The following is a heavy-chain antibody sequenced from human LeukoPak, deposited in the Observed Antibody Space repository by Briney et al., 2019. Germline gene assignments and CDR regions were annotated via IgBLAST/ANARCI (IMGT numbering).Heavy chain of an antibody. Sequence: SETLSLTCTVSGGSISGYHWSWIRQPAGKGLEWIGRIYSSGSSYYNPSLKTRVTMSVETSKNQFSLNLRFVTAADTAVYYCARDLCSGPNYLDYWGQGTLVTVSS. D-gene: IGHD2-15*01. CDR3: ARDLCSGPNYLDY. J-gene: IGHJ4*02. V-gene: IGHV4-4*07. CDR2: IYSSGSS. CDR1: GGSISGYH.